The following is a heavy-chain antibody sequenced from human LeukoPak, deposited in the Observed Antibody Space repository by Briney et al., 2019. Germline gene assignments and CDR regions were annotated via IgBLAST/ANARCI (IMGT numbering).Heavy chain of an antibody. CDR2: INHSGST. D-gene: IGHD3-10*01. CDR3: ARAYYYGSGYWFDP. V-gene: IGHV4-34*01. J-gene: IGHJ5*02. Sequence: SETLSLTCAVYGGSFSGYYWSWIRQPPGKGLEWIGEINHSGSTNYNPSLKSRVTISVDTSKNQFSLKLSSVTAADTAVYYCARAYYYGSGYWFDPWGQGTLVTVSS. CDR1: GGSFSGYY.